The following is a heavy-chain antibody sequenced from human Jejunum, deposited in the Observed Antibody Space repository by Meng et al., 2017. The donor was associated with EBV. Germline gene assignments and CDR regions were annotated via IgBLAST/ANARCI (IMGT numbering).Heavy chain of an antibody. CDR1: GFTFSSYS. D-gene: IGHD3-10*01. CDR2: ISSSSSYI. V-gene: IGHV3-21*01. J-gene: IGHJ4*02. Sequence: EVQLVESGXXXXXPXXPXXLSCAASGFTFSSYSMNWVRQAPGKGLEWVSSISSSSSYIYYADSVKGRFTISRDNAKNSLYLQMNSLRAEDTAVYYCARDDYGSGSYYDYWGQGTLVTVSS. CDR3: ARDDYGSGSYYDY.